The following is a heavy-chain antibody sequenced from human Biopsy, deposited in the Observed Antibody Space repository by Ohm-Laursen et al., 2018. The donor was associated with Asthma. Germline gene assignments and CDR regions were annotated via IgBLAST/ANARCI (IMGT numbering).Heavy chain of an antibody. Sequence: ASVKVSCKASGYTFTSYAMHWVRQAPGQRLEWMGWINAGNGNTKYSQNFQGRVTITRDTSASTAYMELSSLRSEDTAVYYCASSIAVADSDAFDIWGQGTMVTVSS. CDR1: GYTFTSYA. D-gene: IGHD6-19*01. J-gene: IGHJ3*02. V-gene: IGHV1-3*01. CDR2: INAGNGNT. CDR3: ASSIAVADSDAFDI.